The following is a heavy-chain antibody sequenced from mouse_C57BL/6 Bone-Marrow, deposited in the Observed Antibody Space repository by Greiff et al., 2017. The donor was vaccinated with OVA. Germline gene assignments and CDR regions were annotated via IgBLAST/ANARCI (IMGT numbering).Heavy chain of an antibody. D-gene: IGHD2-5*01. CDR1: GFTFSSYG. J-gene: IGHJ2*01. CDR3: ARPVSPLYSNSSFDY. Sequence: DVKLVESGGDLVKPGGSLKLSCAASGFTFSSYGMSWVRQTPDKRLEWVATISSGGSYTYYTDSVKGRFTISRDNAKNTLYLQMSSLQSEDTAIYSCARPVSPLYSNSSFDYWGQGTTLTVSS. V-gene: IGHV5-6*02. CDR2: ISSGGSYT.